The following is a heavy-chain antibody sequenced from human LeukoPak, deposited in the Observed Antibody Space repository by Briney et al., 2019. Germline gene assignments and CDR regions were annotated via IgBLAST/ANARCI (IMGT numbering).Heavy chain of an antibody. V-gene: IGHV1-69*06. CDR1: GGTFSSYA. J-gene: IGHJ4*02. D-gene: IGHD6-13*01. CDR2: VFPIFGPA. CDR3: AHPYSSSWYYFDY. Sequence: SVKVSCKASGGTFSSYAISWVRQAPGQGLEWMGGVFPIFGPANYAQKFQGRVTITADKSTSTAYTKLSSLRSEDTAVYYCAHPYSSSWYYFDYWGQGTLVTVSS.